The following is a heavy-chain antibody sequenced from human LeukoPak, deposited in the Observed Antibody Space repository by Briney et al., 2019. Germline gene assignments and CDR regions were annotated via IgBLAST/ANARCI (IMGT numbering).Heavy chain of an antibody. Sequence: PGRSLRLSCAVSGFTFDDYAMHWVRQAPGKGLEWVAGSSWNSDRIGYADSVEGRFTISRDNAKSSLYLQMNSLRGDDTAVYYCAKDGTSYYYIYYWGQGTLVTVPS. CDR3: AKDGTSYYYIYY. V-gene: IGHV3-9*01. CDR1: GFTFDDYA. D-gene: IGHD2/OR15-2a*01. CDR2: SSWNSDRI. J-gene: IGHJ4*02.